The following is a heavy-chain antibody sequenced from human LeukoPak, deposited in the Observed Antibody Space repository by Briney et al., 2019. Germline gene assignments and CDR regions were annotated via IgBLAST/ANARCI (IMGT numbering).Heavy chain of an antibody. V-gene: IGHV3-30*04. D-gene: IGHD2-15*01. CDR2: ISYDGSNK. CDR3: ARGVRMSEDIVVVVAASKDY. J-gene: IGHJ4*02. CDR1: GFTFSSYA. Sequence: GGSLRLSCAASGFTFSSYAMHWVRQAPGKGLEWVAVISYDGSNKYYADSVRGRFTISRDNSKSTLYLQMNSLRAEDTALYYCARGVRMSEDIVVVVAASKDYWGQGTLVTVSS.